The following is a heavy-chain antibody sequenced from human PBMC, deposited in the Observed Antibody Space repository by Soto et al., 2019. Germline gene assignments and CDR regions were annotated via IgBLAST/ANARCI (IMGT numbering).Heavy chain of an antibody. Sequence: SVKVSCKVPRFTHTELSMYWVRQATGKGLEWMGCFDAEDGETIYAQKFQGRVTITRDTSASTAYMELSSLRSEDTAVYYCARPLHYCSGGSCYRYYFDYWGQGTLVTVSS. CDR1: RFTHTELS. CDR2: FDAEDGET. V-gene: IGHV1-24*01. D-gene: IGHD2-15*01. CDR3: ARPLHYCSGGSCYRYYFDY. J-gene: IGHJ4*02.